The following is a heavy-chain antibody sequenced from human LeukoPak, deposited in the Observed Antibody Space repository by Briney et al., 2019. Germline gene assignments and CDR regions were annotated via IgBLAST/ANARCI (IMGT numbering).Heavy chain of an antibody. J-gene: IGHJ5*02. CDR2: IYHSGST. CDR1: GYSISSGYC. Sequence: SETLSLTCTVSGYSISSGYCWGWIRQPPGKGLEWIGSIYHSGSTYYNPSLKSRVTISVDTSKNQFSLKLSSVTAADTAVYYCARGLLNYYDSSGSYDRDYNWFDPWGQGTLVTVSS. CDR3: ARGLLNYYDSSGSYDRDYNWFDP. D-gene: IGHD3-22*01. V-gene: IGHV4-38-2*02.